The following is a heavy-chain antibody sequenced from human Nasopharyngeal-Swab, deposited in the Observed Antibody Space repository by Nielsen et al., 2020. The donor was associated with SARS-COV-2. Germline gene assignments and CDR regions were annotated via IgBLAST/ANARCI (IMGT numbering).Heavy chain of an antibody. CDR2: INPNSGGT. CDR3: ARAKYSGYEVYY. J-gene: IGHJ4*02. Sequence: ASVKVSCKASGYTFTGYYMHWVRQAPGQGLEWMGWINPNSGGTNYAQKFQGRVTMTRDTSISTAYMELNRLRSDDTAVYYCARAKYSGYEVYYWGQGTLVTVSS. V-gene: IGHV1-2*02. D-gene: IGHD5-12*01. CDR1: GYTFTGYY.